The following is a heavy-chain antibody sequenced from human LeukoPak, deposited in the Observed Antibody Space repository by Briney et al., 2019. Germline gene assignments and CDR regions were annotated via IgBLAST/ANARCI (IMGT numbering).Heavy chain of an antibody. V-gene: IGHV3-30*02. CDR3: AKVLAVTSYGAKSVFDH. D-gene: IGHD4-23*01. CDR2: IWYDGSNK. J-gene: IGHJ4*02. Sequence: GGSLRLSCAASGFTLSNYGMHWVRQAPGEGLEWVAFIWYDGSNKYYADSVKGRFTISRDNSKITVYLQMNSLRAEDTAVYYCAKVLAVTSYGAKSVFDHWGQGTLVTVSS. CDR1: GFTLSNYG.